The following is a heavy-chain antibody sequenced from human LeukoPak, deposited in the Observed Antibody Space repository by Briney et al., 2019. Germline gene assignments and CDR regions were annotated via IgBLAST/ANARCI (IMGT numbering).Heavy chain of an antibody. CDR3: ARSRSGAYNGAVDY. J-gene: IGHJ4*02. CDR2: IYYSGST. V-gene: IGHV4-59*08. CDR1: GGSISSYY. D-gene: IGHD2-15*01. Sequence: SETLSLTCTVSGGSISSYYWSWIRQPPGKGLESIGYIYYSGSTNYNPSLESRVTISLDTSKNQFSLKLSSVTAADTAVHYCARSRSGAYNGAVDYWGQGTLVTVSS.